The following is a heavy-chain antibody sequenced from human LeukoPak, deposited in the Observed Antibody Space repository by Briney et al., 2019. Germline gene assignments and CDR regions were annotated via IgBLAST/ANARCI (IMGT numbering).Heavy chain of an antibody. D-gene: IGHD2/OR15-2a*01. V-gene: IGHV3-30*04. CDR1: GFTFSSYA. Sequence: GRSLRLSCAASGFTFSSYAMHWVRQAPGKGLEWVAVISYDGSNKYYADSVKGRFTISRDNSKNTLYLQMNSLRAEDTAVYYCARGLTDLNSRWGQGTLVTVSS. J-gene: IGHJ4*02. CDR2: ISYDGSNK. CDR3: ARGLTDLNSR.